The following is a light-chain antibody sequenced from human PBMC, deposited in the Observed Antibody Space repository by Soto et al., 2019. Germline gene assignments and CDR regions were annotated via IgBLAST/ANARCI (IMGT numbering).Light chain of an antibody. CDR1: QSVSSSY. CDR3: QQYGSSPLT. CDR2: GAS. Sequence: DIVLTQSPGTLSLSPGERATLSCRASQSVSSSYLAWYQQKPGQAPRLLIYGASSRATGIPDSFSGSGAGRDVTLTISRLEREDFAVYYCQQYGSSPLTFGGGTKVEIK. J-gene: IGKJ4*01. V-gene: IGKV3-20*01.